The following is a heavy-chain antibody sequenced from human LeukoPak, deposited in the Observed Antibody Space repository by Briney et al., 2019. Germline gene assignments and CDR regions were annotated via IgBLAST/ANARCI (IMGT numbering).Heavy chain of an antibody. CDR3: ASRKLGNDY. D-gene: IGHD7-27*01. CDR1: GGSVSDYY. J-gene: IGHJ4*02. CDR2: IYYTGST. V-gene: IGHV4-59*02. Sequence: PSETLSLTCTISGGSVSDYYWSWTRQSPGKGLGWIGYIYYTGSTTYNPSLKSRVTISADTSKNQFSLKLSSVTAADTAVYYCASRKLGNDYWGQGTLVTVSS.